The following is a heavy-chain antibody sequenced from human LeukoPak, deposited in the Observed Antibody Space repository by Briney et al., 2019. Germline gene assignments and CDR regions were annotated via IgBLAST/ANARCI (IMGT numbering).Heavy chain of an antibody. CDR3: ARERYDFWSGQRSHYYYYGMDV. J-gene: IGHJ6*02. CDR1: DDFISSGGFY. D-gene: IGHD3-3*01. CDR2: IYYSGST. V-gene: IGHV4-31*03. Sequence: KSSETLSLTCTVSDDFISSGGFYWSWIRQHPGKGLEWIGYIYYSGSTYYNPSLKSRVTVSVDTSKNQFSLKLDSVTAADTAVYYCARERYDFWSGQRSHYYYYGMDVWGQGTTVTVSS.